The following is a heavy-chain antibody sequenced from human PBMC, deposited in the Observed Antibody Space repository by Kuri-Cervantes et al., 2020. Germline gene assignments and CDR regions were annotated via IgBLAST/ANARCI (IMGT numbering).Heavy chain of an antibody. CDR1: GFTFSSYSMN. CDR3: ARGRFLVVPAAMPIPRNYFDY. Sequence: GSLRLSCAASGFTFSSYSMNWVRQAPGKGLEWVGSIYYSGSTYYNPSLKGRVTISVDTSKNQFSLKLSSVTAADTAVYYCARGRFLVVPAAMPIPRNYFDYWGQGTLVTVSS. J-gene: IGHJ4*02. D-gene: IGHD2-2*01. V-gene: IGHV4-59*05. CDR2: IYYSGST.